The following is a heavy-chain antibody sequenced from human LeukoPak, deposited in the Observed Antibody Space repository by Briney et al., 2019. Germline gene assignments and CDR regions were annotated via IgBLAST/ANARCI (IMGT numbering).Heavy chain of an antibody. CDR1: GGSISSYY. V-gene: IGHV4-59*01. CDR3: ARIDPDSSSTLEVFDY. D-gene: IGHD6-6*01. CDR2: IYYSGST. J-gene: IGHJ4*02. Sequence: SETLSLTCTVSGGSISSYYWSWIRQPPGKGLEWIGYIYYSGSTNYNPSLKSRVTISVDTSKNQFSLKLSSVTAADTAVYYCARIDPDSSSTLEVFDYWGQGTPVTVSS.